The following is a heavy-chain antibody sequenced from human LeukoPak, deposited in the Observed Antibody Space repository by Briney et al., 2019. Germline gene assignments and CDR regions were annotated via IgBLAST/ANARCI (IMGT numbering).Heavy chain of an antibody. D-gene: IGHD6-6*01. Sequence: GGSLRLSCAASGFTFSSYWMHWVRQAPGKGLVWVSRVNSGGGSTTYADSVRGRFTISRDNAKNTLYLQMNSLRAEDTAVYYCARPLSGYSSSLGYWGQGTLVTVSS. CDR1: GFTFSSYW. CDR2: VNSGGGST. V-gene: IGHV3-74*01. CDR3: ARPLSGYSSSLGY. J-gene: IGHJ4*02.